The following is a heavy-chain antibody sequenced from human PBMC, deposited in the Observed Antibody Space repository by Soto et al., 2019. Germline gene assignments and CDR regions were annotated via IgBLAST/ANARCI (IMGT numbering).Heavy chain of an antibody. CDR2: IYDGGTT. CDR1: GDSLNGGTNY. V-gene: IGHV4-61*01. Sequence: SETLSLTCTVSGDSLNGGTNYWNWVRQPPGKDLEWIGYIYDGGTTKYNLSLKSRVTISQDTSKNQFSLEIHSVVPSDTAVYYCVGDWGPYWFDPWGQGSLVTVSS. CDR3: VGDWGPYWFDP. J-gene: IGHJ5*02. D-gene: IGHD3-16*01.